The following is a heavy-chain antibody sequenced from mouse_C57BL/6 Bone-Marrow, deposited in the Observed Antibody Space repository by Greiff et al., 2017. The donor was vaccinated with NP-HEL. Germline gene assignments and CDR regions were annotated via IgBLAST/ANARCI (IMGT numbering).Heavy chain of an antibody. J-gene: IGHJ3*01. CDR3: ARLLMFAY. V-gene: IGHV5-6*01. CDR2: ISSGGSYT. CDR1: GFTFSSYG. Sequence: EVQRVESGGDLVKPGGSLKLSCAASGFTFSSYGMSWVRQTPDKRLEWVATISSGGSYTYYPDSVKGRFTISRDNAKNTLYLQMSSLKSEDTAMYYCARLLMFAYWGQGTLVTVSA.